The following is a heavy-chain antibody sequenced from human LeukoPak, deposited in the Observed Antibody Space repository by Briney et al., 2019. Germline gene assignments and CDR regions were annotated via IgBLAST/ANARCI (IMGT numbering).Heavy chain of an antibody. CDR1: GFTFSSYG. J-gene: IGHJ4*02. V-gene: IGHV3-30*18. CDR2: ISYDGSNK. CDR3: AKGATRGRTSAYFDY. D-gene: IGHD1-26*01. Sequence: GGSLRLSCAASGFTFSSYGMHWVRQAPGKGLEWVAVISYDGSNKYYADSVKGRFTISRDNSKNTLYLQMNSLRAEDTAVYYCAKGATRGRTSAYFDYWGQGTLVTVSS.